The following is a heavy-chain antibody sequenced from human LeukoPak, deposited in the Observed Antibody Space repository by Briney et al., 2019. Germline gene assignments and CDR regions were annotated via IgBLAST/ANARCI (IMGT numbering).Heavy chain of an antibody. CDR1: GYSFTSYW. D-gene: IGHD2-2*01. CDR2: IYPGDSDT. J-gene: IGHJ6*02. V-gene: IGHV5-51*01. CDR3: ARLLPYCSSTSCYYDYYYGMDV. Sequence: GESLKIFCKGSGYSFTSYWIGWVRQMPGKGLEWMGIIYPGDSDTRYSPSFQGQVTISADKSISTAYLQWSSLKASDTAMYYCARLLPYCSSTSCYYDYYYGMDVWGQGTTVTVSS.